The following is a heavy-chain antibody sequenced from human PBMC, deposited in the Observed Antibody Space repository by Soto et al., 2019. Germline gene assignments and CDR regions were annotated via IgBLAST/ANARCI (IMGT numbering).Heavy chain of an antibody. CDR1: EFTLSNYW. V-gene: IGHV3-7*03. CDR2: ITDDGSKM. J-gene: IGHJ4*02. CDR3: ARDDADY. Sequence: GGSLRLSCAASEFTLSNYWMKWVRQAPGKGLEWVASITDDGSKMYYVDSVKGRFTISRDIAKKSLYLQMNSLRAEDTAVYYCARDDADYVGQGTLVTVSS.